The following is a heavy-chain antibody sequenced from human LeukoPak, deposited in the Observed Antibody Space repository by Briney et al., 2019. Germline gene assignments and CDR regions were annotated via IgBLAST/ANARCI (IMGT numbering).Heavy chain of an antibody. D-gene: IGHD2-2*01. V-gene: IGHV4-34*01. Sequence: PSETLSLTCTVSGGSISSYYWSWIRQPPGKGLEWIGEINHSGSTNYNPSLKSRVTISVDTSKNQFSLKLSSVTAADTAVYYCARGHCSSTSCYVDYWGQGTLVTVSS. J-gene: IGHJ4*02. CDR2: INHSGST. CDR3: ARGHCSSTSCYVDY. CDR1: GGSISSYY.